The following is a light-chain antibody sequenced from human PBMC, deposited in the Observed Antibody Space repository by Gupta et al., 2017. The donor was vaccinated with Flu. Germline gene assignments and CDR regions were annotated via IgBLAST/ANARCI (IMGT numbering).Light chain of an antibody. V-gene: IGKV3-20*01. CDR2: GAS. Sequence: EIVLTQSPGTLSLSPGERATLSCRASQSITSSYLAWYQQKPGQASRLLMYGASNRATGIADRFSGSGSGTDFTLTISRLEPEDFAVYYCQHYGSSPYSFGPGTKVE. J-gene: IGKJ2*03. CDR3: QHYGSSPYS. CDR1: QSITSSY.